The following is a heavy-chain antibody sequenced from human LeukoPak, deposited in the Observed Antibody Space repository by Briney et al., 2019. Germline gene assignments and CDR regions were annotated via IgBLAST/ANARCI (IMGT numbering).Heavy chain of an antibody. J-gene: IGHJ4*02. Sequence: GGSLRLSCAASGLTFSTYEMNWVRQAPGEGLEWISYISIFNTIYYADSVRGRFTISRDNAKRSLYLHLNSLRAEDTAVYYCARGTEWERNFDYWGQGTLVTVSS. V-gene: IGHV3-48*03. CDR3: ARGTEWERNFDY. CDR2: ISIFNTI. D-gene: IGHD1-26*01. CDR1: GLTFSTYE.